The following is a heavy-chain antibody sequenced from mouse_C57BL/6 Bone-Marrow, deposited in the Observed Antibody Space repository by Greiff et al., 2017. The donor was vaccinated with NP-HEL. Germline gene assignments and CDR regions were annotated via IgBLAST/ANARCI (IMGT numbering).Heavy chain of an antibody. CDR2: IDPENGDT. Sequence: VQLKESGAELVRPGASVKLSCTASGFTITDDYMHWVKQRPEQGLEWIGWIDPENGDTEYASKFQGKATITADTSSNTAYLQLSSLTSEDTAVYYCTTDYDSFAYWGQGTLVTVSA. D-gene: IGHD2-4*01. V-gene: IGHV14-4*01. J-gene: IGHJ3*01. CDR1: GFTITDDY. CDR3: TTDYDSFAY.